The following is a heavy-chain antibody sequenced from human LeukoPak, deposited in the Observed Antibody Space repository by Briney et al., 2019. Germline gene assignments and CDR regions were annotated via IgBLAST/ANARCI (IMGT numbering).Heavy chain of an antibody. D-gene: IGHD3-10*01. V-gene: IGHV3-30*02. CDR3: AKGAYYYGSGSSAYFDY. Sequence: GGSLRLSCAASGFSFSSYGMHWVRQAPGKGLEWVVFIQYDGSNKYYADSVKGRFTISRDNSKNTLYLQMNSLRAEDTAVYYCAKGAYYYGSGSSAYFDYWGQGTLVTVSS. CDR1: GFSFSSYG. CDR2: IQYDGSNK. J-gene: IGHJ4*02.